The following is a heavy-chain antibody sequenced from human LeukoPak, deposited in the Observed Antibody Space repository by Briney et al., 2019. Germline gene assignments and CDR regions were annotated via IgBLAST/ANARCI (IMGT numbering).Heavy chain of an antibody. Sequence: GGSLRLSCAASGFTFSNAWMSWVRQAPGKGLEWVGRIKSKTDGGATDYAAPVKGRFTISRDDSKNTLYLQMNSLKTEDTAVYYCARDLRWFGENGYWGQGTLVTVSS. CDR2: IKSKTDGGAT. J-gene: IGHJ4*02. D-gene: IGHD3-10*01. V-gene: IGHV3-15*01. CDR3: ARDLRWFGENGY. CDR1: GFTFSNAW.